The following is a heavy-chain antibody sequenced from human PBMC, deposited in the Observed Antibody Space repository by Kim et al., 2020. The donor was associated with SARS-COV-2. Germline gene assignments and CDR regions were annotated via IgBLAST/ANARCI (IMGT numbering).Heavy chain of an antibody. D-gene: IGHD4-17*01. CDR3: AGQDYGGNPDY. J-gene: IGHJ4*02. V-gene: IGHV4-59*01. CDR2: IYYSGST. CDR1: GGSISSYY. Sequence: SETLSLTCTVSGGSISSYYWSWIRQPPGKGLEWIGYIYYSGSTNYNPSLKSRVTISVDTSKNQFSLKLSSVTAADTAVYYCAGQDYGGNPDYWGQGTLVTVSS.